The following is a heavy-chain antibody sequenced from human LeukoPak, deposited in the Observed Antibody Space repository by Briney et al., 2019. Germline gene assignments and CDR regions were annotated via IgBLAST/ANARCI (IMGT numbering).Heavy chain of an antibody. Sequence: SETLSLTCTVSGGSISSYYGSWIRQPAGKGVEGIGRVYTGGSTNYNPSPKSRVTMSVDTSKNQFSLKLSSVTAADTTVYYCARDHYSSGWYFDYWGQGTLVTVSS. CDR2: VYTGGST. J-gene: IGHJ4*02. D-gene: IGHD6-19*01. V-gene: IGHV4-4*07. CDR3: ARDHYSSGWYFDY. CDR1: GGSISSYY.